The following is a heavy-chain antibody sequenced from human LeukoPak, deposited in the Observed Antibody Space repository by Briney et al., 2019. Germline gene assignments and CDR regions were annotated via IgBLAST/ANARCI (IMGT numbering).Heavy chain of an antibody. J-gene: IGHJ3*02. D-gene: IGHD1-26*01. CDR1: GYSISSGYY. CDR3: ARHSGGCVGAFDI. CDR2: IYHSGST. Sequence: SETLSLTCAVSGYSISSGYYWGWRRPPPGEGLEWIGSIYHSGSTYSNPAPKIRGTITVDTSKNQFSLKLSSVTAADTAVYYCARHSGGCVGAFDIWGQGTLVTVSS. V-gene: IGHV4-38-2*01.